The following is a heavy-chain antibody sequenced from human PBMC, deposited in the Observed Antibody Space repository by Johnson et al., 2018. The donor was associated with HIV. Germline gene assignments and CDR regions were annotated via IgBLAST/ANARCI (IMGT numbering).Heavy chain of an antibody. V-gene: IGHV3-30-3*01. D-gene: IGHD1-26*01. J-gene: IGHJ3*02. CDR1: GFTFSSYD. CDR3: ARDHGIVYADAFDI. CDR2: ISYDGSNK. Sequence: QVQLVESGGGVVQPGRSLRVSCGASGFTFSSYDMHWVRQAPGKGLEWVAVISYDGSNKYYADSVKGRFTISRDNSKNTLYLQMNSLRAEDTAVYYCARDHGIVYADAFDIWGQGTMVSVSS.